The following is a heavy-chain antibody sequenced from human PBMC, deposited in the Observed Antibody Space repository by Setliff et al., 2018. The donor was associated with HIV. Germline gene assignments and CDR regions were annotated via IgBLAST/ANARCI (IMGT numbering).Heavy chain of an antibody. CDR3: ARDRGDYGGYYYYGMDV. D-gene: IGHD4-17*01. V-gene: IGHV3-7*01. CDR2: IKQDGSEE. Sequence: GGSLRLSCAASGFTFNAYWMTWVRQAPGKGLEWVAHIKQDGSEEYYADSVKGRFTISRDNAKNSLYLQMNSLRAEDTAVYYCARDRGDYGGYYYYGMDVWGQGTPVTVSS. CDR1: GFTFNAYW. J-gene: IGHJ6*02.